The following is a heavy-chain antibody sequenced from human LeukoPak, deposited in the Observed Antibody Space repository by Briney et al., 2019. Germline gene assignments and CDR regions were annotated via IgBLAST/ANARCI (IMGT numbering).Heavy chain of an antibody. CDR3: VREYSGSLDY. V-gene: IGHV3-30*02. Sequence: GGSLRLSCAASGFTFSSYGMHWVRQAPGKGLDWVAFIRFDGSNKYYADSVKGRFSISRDNAKNSLSLQMNSLRAEDTAVYYCVREYSGSLDYWGQGTLVTVSS. CDR2: IRFDGSNK. D-gene: IGHD1-26*01. CDR1: GFTFSSYG. J-gene: IGHJ4*02.